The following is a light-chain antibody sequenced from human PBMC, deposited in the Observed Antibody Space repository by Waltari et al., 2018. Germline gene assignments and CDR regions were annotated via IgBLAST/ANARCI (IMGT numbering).Light chain of an antibody. J-gene: IGLJ3*02. CDR2: EVT. CDR3: FSYAVSRNWV. V-gene: IGLV2-23*02. Sequence: QSALTQAASVSGSPGQSITMSCTGTNSDVGSYNLVSWYQQNPGEAPKLMIFEVTKRPSGFSNRFSGSKSGNTASLTISGLQAEDEAHYYCFSYAVSRNWVFGGGTKLTVL. CDR1: NSDVGSYNL.